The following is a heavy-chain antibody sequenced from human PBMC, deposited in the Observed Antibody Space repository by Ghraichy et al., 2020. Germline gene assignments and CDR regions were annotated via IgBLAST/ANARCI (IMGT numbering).Heavy chain of an antibody. Sequence: GGSLRLSCAASGFTFSSYDMHWVRQATGKGLEWVSAIGTAGDTYYPGSVKGRFTISRENAKNSLYLQMNSLRAGDTAVYYCARGRGCSGGSCYSRDAFDIWGQGTMVTVSS. CDR3: ARGRGCSGGSCYSRDAFDI. D-gene: IGHD2-15*01. CDR1: GFTFSSYD. V-gene: IGHV3-13*01. CDR2: IGTAGDT. J-gene: IGHJ3*02.